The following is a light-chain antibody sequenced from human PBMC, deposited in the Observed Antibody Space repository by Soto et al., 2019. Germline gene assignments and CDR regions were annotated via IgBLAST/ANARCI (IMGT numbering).Light chain of an antibody. CDR1: SGSIASNY. CDR3: QSYDSSSVV. Sequence: LTQPHSVSESPGKTVTISCTRSSGSIASNYVQWYQQRPGSAPTTVIYEDNQRPSGVPDRFFGSIDSSSNSASLTIFGLKTEDEADYYCQSYDSSSVVFGGGTKLTVL. CDR2: EDN. V-gene: IGLV6-57*04. J-gene: IGLJ2*01.